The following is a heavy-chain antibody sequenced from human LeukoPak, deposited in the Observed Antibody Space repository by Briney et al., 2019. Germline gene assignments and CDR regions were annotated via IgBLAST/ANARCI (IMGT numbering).Heavy chain of an antibody. J-gene: IGHJ4*02. CDR3: ARMTTGHDF. D-gene: IGHD4-17*01. Sequence: SETLSLTCAVSGTSFSSYYWSWIRQPPGKGLEWIGEVNHSGYTNDNPSLKSRVTISVDTSKNQFSLRLRSVTAADTAVYFCARMTTGHDFWGQGALVTVSS. V-gene: IGHV4-34*01. CDR2: VNHSGYT. CDR1: GTSFSSYY.